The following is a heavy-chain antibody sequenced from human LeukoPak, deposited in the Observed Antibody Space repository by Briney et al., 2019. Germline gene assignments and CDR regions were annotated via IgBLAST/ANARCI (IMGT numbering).Heavy chain of an antibody. CDR1: GGSFGGYY. CDR2: INHSGST. J-gene: IGHJ3*02. V-gene: IGHV4-34*01. Sequence: SETLSLTCAVYGGSFGGYYWSWIRQPPGKGLEWIGEINHSGSTNYNPSLKSRVTISVDTSKNQFSLKLSSVTAADTAVYYCARVRTAGRFNAFDIWGQGTMVTVSS. CDR3: ARVRTAGRFNAFDI. D-gene: IGHD1-14*01.